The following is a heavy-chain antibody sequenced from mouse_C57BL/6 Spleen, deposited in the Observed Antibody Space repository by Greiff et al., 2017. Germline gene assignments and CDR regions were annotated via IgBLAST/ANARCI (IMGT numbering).Heavy chain of an antibody. J-gene: IGHJ4*01. CDR3: ARENYYAMDY. CDR2: IYPGDGDT. V-gene: IGHV1-82*01. Sequence: VTLQESGPELVKPGASVKISCKASGYAFSSSWMNWVKQRPGKGLEWIGRIYPGDGDTNYNGKFKGKATLTADKSSSTAYMQLSSLTSEDSAVYFCARENYYAMDYWGQGTSVTVSS. CDR1: GYAFSSSW.